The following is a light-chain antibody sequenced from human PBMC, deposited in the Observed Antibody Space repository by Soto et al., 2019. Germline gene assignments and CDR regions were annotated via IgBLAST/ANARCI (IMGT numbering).Light chain of an antibody. CDR3: QQRASWPLT. J-gene: IGKJ4*01. V-gene: IGKV3-11*01. CDR2: DAA. Sequence: EIVLTQSPATLSLSPGERATLSCRASQYIGGYLAWYQLRPGQGPRLLIFDAASSATGIPDRVSGSGSGTDFTLTISRLEPEDFAVYYCQQRASWPLTFGGGTKVDIK. CDR1: QYIGGY.